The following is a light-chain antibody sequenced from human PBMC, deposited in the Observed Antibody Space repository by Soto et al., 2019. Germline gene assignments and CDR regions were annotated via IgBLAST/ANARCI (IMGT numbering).Light chain of an antibody. J-gene: IGKJ4*01. Sequence: DIGMTQSPDSLAVSLGERAAINCKSSQTVLYSSTNNNYLAWYQQKPGQPPKLLIYWASTRESGVPDRFSGSGSGTDFTLTISRLQAEDVAVYYCQQYYTTPLTLGGGTKVDIK. CDR1: QTVLYSSTNNNY. CDR2: WAS. CDR3: QQYYTTPLT. V-gene: IGKV4-1*01.